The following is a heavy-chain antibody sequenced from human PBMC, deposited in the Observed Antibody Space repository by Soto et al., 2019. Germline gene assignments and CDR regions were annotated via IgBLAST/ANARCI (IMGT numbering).Heavy chain of an antibody. V-gene: IGHV3-23*01. Sequence: GGSLRLSCAASGFTFTSYAMTWVRQAPGKGLEWVSAISASGGSTYYADSVKGRFTISRDNSKNTLYLQMNSLRAEDTAVYYCAKETGMYYDILTGSKAHDYWGQGILVTVSS. CDR3: AKETGMYYDILTGSKAHDY. D-gene: IGHD3-9*01. CDR2: ISASGGST. J-gene: IGHJ4*02. CDR1: GFTFTSYA.